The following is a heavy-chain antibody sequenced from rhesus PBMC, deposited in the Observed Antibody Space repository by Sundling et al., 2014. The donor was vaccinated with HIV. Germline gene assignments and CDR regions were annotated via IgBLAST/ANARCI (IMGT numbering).Heavy chain of an antibody. CDR3: ARRSSGLQPFDY. V-gene: IGHV4-169*01. J-gene: IGHJ4*01. D-gene: IGHD1-1*01. CDR2: IYGSGSPT. Sequence: QVQLQESGPGLVKPSETLSVTCAVSGGSISSSYWSWIRQAPGKGLEWIGYIYGSGSPTNYNPSLRSRVTLSVDTSKNQFSLKLSSVTAADTAVYYCARRSSGLQPFDYWGQGALVTVSS. CDR1: GGSISSSY.